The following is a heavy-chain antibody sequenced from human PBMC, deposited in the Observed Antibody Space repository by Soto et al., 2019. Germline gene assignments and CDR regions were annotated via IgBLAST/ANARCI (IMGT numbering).Heavy chain of an antibody. CDR2: ISYDGSNK. J-gene: IGHJ4*02. D-gene: IGHD5-12*01. V-gene: IGHV3-30*18. Sequence: QVQLVESGGGVVPPGRSLRLSCAASGFTFSSYGMHWVRQAPGKGLEGVAVISYDGSNKYYADSVKGRFTISRDNSKNRLYLQMNSLRAEDTAVYYCAKDPGKAYDLDYWCQGTLVTVSS. CDR1: GFTFSSYG. CDR3: AKDPGKAYDLDY.